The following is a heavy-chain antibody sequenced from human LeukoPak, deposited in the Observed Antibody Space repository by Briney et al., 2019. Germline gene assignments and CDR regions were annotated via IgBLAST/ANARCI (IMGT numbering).Heavy chain of an antibody. CDR2: MSYGRCT. V-gene: IGHV4-59*01. D-gene: IGHD2-8*01. J-gene: IGHJ5*02. Sequence: SDTPSLSPTVSGACISFYEWSSIREPPGTGTDSLRNMSYGRCTNYTPSHKSRVTISADPSKNQFSLRLTSVTAADTAVYYCAREKGYCTNGVCYNWFDLWGQGTLVTVSS. CDR3: AREKGYCTNGVCYNWFDL. CDR1: GACISFYE.